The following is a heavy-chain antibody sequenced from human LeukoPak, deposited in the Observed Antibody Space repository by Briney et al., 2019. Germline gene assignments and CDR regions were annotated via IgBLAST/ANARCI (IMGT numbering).Heavy chain of an antibody. CDR1: GFTLRKVW. CDR2: IKSKTKTDSGTT. V-gene: IGHV3-15*01. CDR3: TTDDSGVGND. D-gene: IGHD3-10*01. Sequence: PGGSLRLSCAASGFTLRKVWMSWVRQAPGKGLEWVGRIKSKTKTDSGTTDYAAPVKGRFTISRDDSKNTLYLQMNSLKTEDTGVYYCTTDDSGVGNDWGQGTLVTVPS. J-gene: IGHJ4*02.